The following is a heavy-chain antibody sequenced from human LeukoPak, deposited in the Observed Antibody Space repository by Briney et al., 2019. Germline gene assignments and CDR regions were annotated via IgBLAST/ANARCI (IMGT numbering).Heavy chain of an antibody. D-gene: IGHD3-10*01. Sequence: GGSLRLSCAASGFTVSSNYMSWVRQAAGEGREWVSVIYSDGNTYYADTVKGRFTISRDNSKNSLSLQMNSLRPEDTAVYYCAKDRSAFYYAPIDYWGQGTLVTVYS. CDR2: IYSDGNT. V-gene: IGHV3-53*01. J-gene: IGHJ4*02. CDR1: GFTVSSNY. CDR3: AKDRSAFYYAPIDY.